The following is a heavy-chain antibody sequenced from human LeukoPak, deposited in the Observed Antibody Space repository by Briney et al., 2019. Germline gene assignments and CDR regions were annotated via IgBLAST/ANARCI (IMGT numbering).Heavy chain of an antibody. CDR1: GFTFSSYA. CDR3: AKVMWALMIVVGMDV. V-gene: IGHV3-23*01. Sequence: GGSLRLSCAASGFTFSSYAMSWVRQAPGEGLEWVSAISGSGGSTYYADSVKGRFTISRDNSKNTLYLQMNSLRAEDTAVYYCAKVMWALMIVVGMDVWGQGTTVTVSS. J-gene: IGHJ6*02. D-gene: IGHD3-22*01. CDR2: ISGSGGST.